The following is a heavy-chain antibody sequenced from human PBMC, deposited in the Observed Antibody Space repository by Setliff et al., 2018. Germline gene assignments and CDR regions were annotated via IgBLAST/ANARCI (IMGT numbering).Heavy chain of an antibody. CDR1: GGSISSSSYY. J-gene: IGHJ4*02. V-gene: IGHV4-39*01. CDR3: ARHMGDSFGLRNFDS. D-gene: IGHD5-18*01. CDR2: IYYSGST. Sequence: PSETLSLTCTVSGGSISSSSYYWGWIRQPPGKGLEWIGSIYYSGSTYYNPSLKSRVTISGDTSRNQFSLKLSSLTAADTAVYYCARHMGDSFGLRNFDSWGQGTLVTVSS.